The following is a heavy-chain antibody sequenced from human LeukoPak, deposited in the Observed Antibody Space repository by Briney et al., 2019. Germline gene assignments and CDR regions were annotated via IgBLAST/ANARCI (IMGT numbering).Heavy chain of an antibody. V-gene: IGHV3-23*01. CDR2: ISGSGGST. D-gene: IGHD1-1*01. J-gene: IGHJ6*03. Sequence: GGSLRLSCAASGFTFSSYAMSWVRQAPGKGLEWVSAISGSGGSTYYADSVKGRFTISRDNSKNTLYLQMNSLRAEATAVYYCAKDGYDYYYYYMDVWGKGTTVTVSS. CDR1: GFTFSSYA. CDR3: AKDGYDYYYYYMDV.